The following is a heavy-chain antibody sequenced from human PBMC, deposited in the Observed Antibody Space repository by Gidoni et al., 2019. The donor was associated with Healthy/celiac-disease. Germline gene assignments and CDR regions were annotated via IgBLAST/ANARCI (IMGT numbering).Heavy chain of an antibody. D-gene: IGHD4-17*01. Sequence: QVQLVQSGAEVKKPGASVKVSCKASGYTFTSYYMHWVRQAPGQGLEWMGIINPSGGSTSYAQKFQGRVTMTRDTSTSTVYMELSSLRSEDTAVYYCARETMTTVVGLSYFDYWGQGTLVTVSS. J-gene: IGHJ4*02. CDR1: GYTFTSYY. V-gene: IGHV1-46*01. CDR3: ARETMTTVVGLSYFDY. CDR2: INPSGGST.